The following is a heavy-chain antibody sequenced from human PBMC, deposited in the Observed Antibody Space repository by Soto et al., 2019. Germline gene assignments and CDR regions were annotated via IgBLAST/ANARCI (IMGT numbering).Heavy chain of an antibody. CDR2: VHYSGTT. Sequence: QVQLQESGPGLAKPSQTLSLTCTVSGGSISSDDSYWSWIRQTPGKGLEWLGCVHYSGTTYYNPSLKTRVIISVDTSKNQFSLKLSSVTAADTAVYYCASEGTVTPYNWFDPWGQGTLVTVSS. D-gene: IGHD4-17*01. J-gene: IGHJ5*02. CDR3: ASEGTVTPYNWFDP. CDR1: GGSISSDDSY. V-gene: IGHV4-30-4*01.